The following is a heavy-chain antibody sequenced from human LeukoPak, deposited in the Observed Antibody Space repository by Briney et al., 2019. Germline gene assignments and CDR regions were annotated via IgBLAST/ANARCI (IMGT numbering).Heavy chain of an antibody. D-gene: IGHD6-13*01. Sequence: SETLSLTCTVSGGSLSSYYWSWLRQPPGKGLEWIGYIYYSGSTNYNPSLKSRVTISVDTSKNQFSLKLSSVTAADTAVYYCARGVAAAGVGWFDPWGQGTLVTVSS. J-gene: IGHJ5*02. CDR3: ARGVAAAGVGWFDP. V-gene: IGHV4-59*01. CDR1: GGSLSSYY. CDR2: IYYSGST.